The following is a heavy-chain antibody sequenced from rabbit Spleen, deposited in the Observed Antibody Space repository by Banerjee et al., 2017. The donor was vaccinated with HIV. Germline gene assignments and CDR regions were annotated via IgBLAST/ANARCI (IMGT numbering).Heavy chain of an antibody. Sequence: QSLEESGGDLVKPEGSLTLTCTASGFSFSSSYEICWVRQAPGKGLEWIACISGGSSGSTYYASWAKGRFTTSKTSSTTVTLQMTSLTAADTATYFCARDLVAVIGWNFNLWGPGTLVTVS. V-gene: IGHV1S40*01. J-gene: IGHJ4*01. CDR2: ISGGSSGST. CDR1: GFSFSSSYE. D-gene: IGHD1-1*01. CDR3: ARDLVAVIGWNFNL.